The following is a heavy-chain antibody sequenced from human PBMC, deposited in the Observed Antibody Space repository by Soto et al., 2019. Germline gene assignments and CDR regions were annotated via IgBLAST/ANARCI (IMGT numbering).Heavy chain of an antibody. D-gene: IGHD6-13*01. V-gene: IGHV1-24*01. CDR1: GYTLTELS. Sequence: GASVKVSCKVSGYTLTELSMHWVRQAPGKGLEWMGGFDPEDGETIYAQKFQGRVTMTEDTSTDTAYMELSSLRSEDTAVYYCATVLIRARIAAARYVFDIWGQGTMVTVSS. CDR2: FDPEDGET. J-gene: IGHJ3*02. CDR3: ATVLIRARIAAARYVFDI.